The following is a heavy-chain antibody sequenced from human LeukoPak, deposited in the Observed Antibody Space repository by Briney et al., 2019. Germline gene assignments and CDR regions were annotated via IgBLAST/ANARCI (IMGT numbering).Heavy chain of an antibody. CDR2: ISGSGGST. Sequence: GGSLRLSCAASGFTFSSYAMSWVRQAPGKGLEWVSAISGSGGSTYYADSVKGRFTTSRDNSKNTLYLQMNSLRAEDTAVYYCAKCKDQRRGIVVVVAENYYYYGMDVWGQGTTVTVSS. V-gene: IGHV3-23*01. D-gene: IGHD2-15*01. CDR3: AKCKDQRRGIVVVVAENYYYYGMDV. J-gene: IGHJ6*02. CDR1: GFTFSSYA.